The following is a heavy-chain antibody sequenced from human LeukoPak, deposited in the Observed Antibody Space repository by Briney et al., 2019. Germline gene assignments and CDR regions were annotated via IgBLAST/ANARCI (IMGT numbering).Heavy chain of an antibody. CDR3: ARDPTSLYDILTGYQYYYYYYGMGV. J-gene: IGHJ6*02. CDR1: GFTFSSYS. Sequence: GGSLRLSCAASGFTFSSYSMNWVRQAPGKGLEWVSYISSSSSTIYYADSVKGRFTISRDNAKNSLYLQMNSLRAEDTAVYYCARDPTSLYDILTGYQYYYYYYGMGVWGQGTTVTVSS. CDR2: ISSSSSTI. D-gene: IGHD3-9*01. V-gene: IGHV3-48*01.